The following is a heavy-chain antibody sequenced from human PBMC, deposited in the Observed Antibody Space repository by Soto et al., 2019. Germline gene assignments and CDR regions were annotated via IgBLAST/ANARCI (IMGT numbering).Heavy chain of an antibody. J-gene: IGHJ6*01. CDR2: ISSSGGTI. V-gene: IGHV3-11*01. CDR1: GFTFSDCY. D-gene: IGHD3-22*01. Sequence: QVQLVESGGGLVKPGGSLRLSCAASGFTFSDCYMNWIRQAPGRGLEWVSYISSSGGTIYYADSVKGRFTISRDNAKNSLYLRLSGLRAGEWGVCFCVCGYWGILVGLRVLCGVVVWGQGTTVTVSS. CDR3: VCGYWGILVGLRVLCGVVV.